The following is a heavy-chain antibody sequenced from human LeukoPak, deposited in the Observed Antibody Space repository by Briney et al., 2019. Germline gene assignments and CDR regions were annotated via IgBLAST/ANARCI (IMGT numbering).Heavy chain of an antibody. CDR1: GYSFSSDYY. J-gene: IGHJ6*03. Sequence: PSETLSLTCTVSGYSFSSDYYWGWIRQPPGKGLEWIGSIYHSGSTYYSPSLKSRVTISADTSKNQFSLKLSSVTAADTAVYYRARDHGEEDYMDVWGKGTTVTVSS. V-gene: IGHV4-38-2*02. CDR3: ARDHGEEDYMDV. D-gene: IGHD3-10*01. CDR2: IYHSGST.